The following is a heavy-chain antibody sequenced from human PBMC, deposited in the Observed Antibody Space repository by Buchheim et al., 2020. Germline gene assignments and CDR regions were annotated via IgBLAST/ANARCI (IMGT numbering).Heavy chain of an antibody. CDR3: ARVSKWQQLVHFYYYGMDV. CDR1: GGSFSGYY. CDR2: INHSGRA. D-gene: IGHD6-13*01. V-gene: IGHV4-34*01. Sequence: QVQLQQWGAGLLKPSETLSLTCAVYGGSFSGYYWSWIRQPPGKGLEWIGEINHSGRANYNPSLKSRVTISVDTSKNQFSLKLSSVTAADTAVYYCARVSKWQQLVHFYYYGMDVWGQGTT. J-gene: IGHJ6*02.